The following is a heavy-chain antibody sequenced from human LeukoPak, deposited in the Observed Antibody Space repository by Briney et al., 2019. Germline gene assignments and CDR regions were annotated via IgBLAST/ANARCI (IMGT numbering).Heavy chain of an antibody. V-gene: IGHV4-38-2*01. D-gene: IGHD4-17*01. Sequence: TSETLSLTCAVYGYSISGGYYWGWIRQPPGKGLEGIGSIYHSGSIYYNPSLKSRVTISIDTSKNQFSLKLSSVTATDTAVFYCARDPYGDYGQYFDYWGQGTLVTVSS. CDR2: IYHSGSI. CDR1: GYSISGGYY. CDR3: ARDPYGDYGQYFDY. J-gene: IGHJ4*02.